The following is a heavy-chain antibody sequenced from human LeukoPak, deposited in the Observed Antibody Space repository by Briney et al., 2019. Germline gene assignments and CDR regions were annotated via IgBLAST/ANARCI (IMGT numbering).Heavy chain of an antibody. CDR2: IKQDGSEK. Sequence: SGGSLRLSCAASGFTFSSYAMHWVRQAPGKGLEWVANIKQDGSEKYYVDSVKGRFTISRDNAKNSLYLQMNSLRAEDTAVYYCARVYGDYGAEYFQHWGQGTLVTVSS. V-gene: IGHV3-7*01. D-gene: IGHD4-17*01. J-gene: IGHJ1*01. CDR3: ARVYGDYGAEYFQH. CDR1: GFTFSSYA.